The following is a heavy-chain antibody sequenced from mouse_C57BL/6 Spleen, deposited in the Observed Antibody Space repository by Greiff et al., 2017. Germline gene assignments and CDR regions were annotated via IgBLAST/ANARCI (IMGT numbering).Heavy chain of an antibody. V-gene: IGHV1-76*01. D-gene: IGHD2-3*01. Sequence: QVQLQQSGAELVRPGASVKLSCKASGYTFTDYYINWVKQRPGQGLEWIARIYPGSGNTYYNEKFKGKATLTAEKSSSTAYMQLSSLTSEEYSVYFCARSYDGYYPYAMDYWGQGTSVTVSS. CDR1: GYTFTDYY. CDR3: ARSYDGYYPYAMDY. J-gene: IGHJ4*01. CDR2: IYPGSGNT.